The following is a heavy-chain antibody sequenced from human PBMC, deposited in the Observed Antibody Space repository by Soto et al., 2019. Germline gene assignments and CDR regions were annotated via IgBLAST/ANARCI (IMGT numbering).Heavy chain of an antibody. D-gene: IGHD6-13*01. CDR2: ISAYNGNT. CDR1: GYTFTSYG. V-gene: IGHV1-18*04. Sequence: ASVKVSCKASGYTFTSYGISWVRQAPGQGLEWMGWISAYNGNTNYAQKLQGRVTMTTDTSTSTAYMELRSLRSDDTAVYYCAEYGYSSSWSRGYYYYGMDVWGQGTTVTVSS. CDR3: AEYGYSSSWSRGYYYYGMDV. J-gene: IGHJ6*02.